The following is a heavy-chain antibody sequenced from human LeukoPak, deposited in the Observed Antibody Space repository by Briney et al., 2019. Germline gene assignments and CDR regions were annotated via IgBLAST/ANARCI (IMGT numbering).Heavy chain of an antibody. CDR3: ARSGDGFDY. V-gene: IGHV3-21*04. CDR2: INSVAVDT. D-gene: IGHD7-27*01. Sequence: PGGSLRLSCTASGFQFSGYTMNWVRQAPGKGLEWLASINSVAVDTYYADSVRGRFTISRDNAKNSLYLQMNSLRAEDTALYHCARSGDGFDYWGQGTLVTVSS. CDR1: GFQFSGYT. J-gene: IGHJ4*02.